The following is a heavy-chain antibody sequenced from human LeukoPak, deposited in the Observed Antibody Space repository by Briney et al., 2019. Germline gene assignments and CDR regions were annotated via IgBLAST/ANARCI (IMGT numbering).Heavy chain of an antibody. J-gene: IGHJ4*02. D-gene: IGHD3-22*01. CDR2: NYYSGGT. CDR1: GGSISSSSYY. V-gene: IGHV4-39*01. Sequence: SETLSLTCTVSGGSISSSSYYWGWIRQPPGKGLEWIGSNYYSGGTYYNPSLKSRVTISVDTSKNQFSLKRGSVTAADTAVYYCARHKALRDSSGYWYYFDYWGQGTLVSVSS. CDR3: ARHKALRDSSGYWYYFDY.